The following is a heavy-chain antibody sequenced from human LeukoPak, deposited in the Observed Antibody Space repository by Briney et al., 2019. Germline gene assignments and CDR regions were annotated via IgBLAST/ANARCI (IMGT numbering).Heavy chain of an antibody. CDR3: ARRKCSGGSCYKDY. D-gene: IGHD2-15*01. CDR1: GGSISSYY. J-gene: IGHJ4*02. Sequence: PSETPSLTCTVSGGSISSYYWSWIRQPPGKGLEWIGYIYYSGSTNYNPSLKSRVTISVDTSKNQFSLKLSSVTAADTAVYYCARRKCSGGSCYKDYWGQGTLVTVSS. CDR2: IYYSGST. V-gene: IGHV4-59*08.